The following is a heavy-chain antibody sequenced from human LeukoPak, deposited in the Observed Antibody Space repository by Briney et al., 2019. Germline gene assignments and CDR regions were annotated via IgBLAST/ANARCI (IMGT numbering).Heavy chain of an antibody. J-gene: IGHJ4*02. CDR2: ISAYNGNT. CDR1: GYTFTSYG. CDR3: ARNDLGAETHSIDY. Sequence: GASVKVSCKASGYTFTSYGISWVRQAPGQGLEWMGWISAYNGNTNYAQKLQGRVTMTTDTSTSTAYMELRSLRSDDTAVYYCARNDLGAETHSIDYWGQGILVTVSS. V-gene: IGHV1-18*01. D-gene: IGHD1-26*01.